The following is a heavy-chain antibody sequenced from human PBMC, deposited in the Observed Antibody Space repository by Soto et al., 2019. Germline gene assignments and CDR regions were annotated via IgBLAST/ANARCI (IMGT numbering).Heavy chain of an antibody. J-gene: IGHJ3*02. CDR2: IYYSGST. V-gene: IGHV4-59*01. D-gene: IGHD4-17*01. Sequence: ASETLSLTCPVSGGSISSYYWSWVRQPPGKGLEWIGYIYYSGSTNYNPSLKSRVTISVDTSKNQFSLKLSSVTAADTAVYYCARRYGYAFDIWGQGTMVTVSS. CDR1: GGSISSYY. CDR3: ARRYGYAFDI.